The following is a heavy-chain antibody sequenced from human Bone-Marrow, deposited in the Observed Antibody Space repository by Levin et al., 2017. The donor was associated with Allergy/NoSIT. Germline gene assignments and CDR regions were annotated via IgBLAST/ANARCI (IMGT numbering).Heavy chain of an antibody. V-gene: IGHV3-15*01. CDR1: GFTFSDAW. J-gene: IGHJ4*02. Sequence: GESLKISCTASGFTFSDAWMSWVRQAPGKGLEWVGRIKRKTDSGTTDYAAPVKGRFTISRDDSKNTLYLQMNSLKTEDTAVYYCTTDFYTVTYLFDYWGQGTLVTVSS. CDR3: TTDFYTVTYLFDY. D-gene: IGHD4-11*01. CDR2: IKRKTDSGTT.